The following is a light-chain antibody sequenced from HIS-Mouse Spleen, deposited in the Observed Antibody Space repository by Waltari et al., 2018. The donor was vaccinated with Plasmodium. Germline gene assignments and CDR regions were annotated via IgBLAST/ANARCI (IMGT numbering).Light chain of an antibody. Sequence: QSALTQPRSVPGSPGQSVTFPCTGTSSHFVGYKFVPWYQQHPGKAPKLMIYDLSKRPSGGPDRFSGSKSGNTASLTISGLQAEDEADYYCCSYAGSYTWVFGGGTKLTVL. V-gene: IGLV2-11*01. CDR2: DLS. CDR1: SSHFVGYKF. CDR3: CSYAGSYTWV. J-gene: IGLJ2*01.